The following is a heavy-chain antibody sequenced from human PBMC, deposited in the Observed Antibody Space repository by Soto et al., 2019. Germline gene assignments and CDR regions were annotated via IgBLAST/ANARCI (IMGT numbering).Heavy chain of an antibody. J-gene: IGHJ2*01. CDR1: GFTFSGYA. Sequence: EVQLLDSGGGLVQPGGSLRLSCAASGFTFSGYALTWVRQAPGKGLEWVSAISGGGDATFYAASVKGRFTISRANSTTSLYLQMNTLRAEDTAVYYCARKVSGSTGRPDLWYFDLWGRGTLVTVSS. D-gene: IGHD3-10*01. CDR2: ISGGGDAT. V-gene: IGHV3-23*01. CDR3: ARKVSGSTGRPDLWYFDL.